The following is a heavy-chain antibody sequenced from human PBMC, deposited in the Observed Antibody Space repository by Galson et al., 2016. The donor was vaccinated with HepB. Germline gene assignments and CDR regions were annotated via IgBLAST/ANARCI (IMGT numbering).Heavy chain of an antibody. V-gene: IGHV5-51*01. J-gene: IGHJ6*02. Sequence: QSGAEVKKPGESLKISCKGSGYRFSSYWIAWVRQMPGKGLEWMGVIYPADSDITYSPSFQGQVTISADKSISTAYLQWSSLKASDTAIYYCARQPAAAGTIYYYYGMDVWGQGTTVTVSS. CDR2: IYPADSDI. D-gene: IGHD6-13*01. CDR1: GYRFSSYW. CDR3: ARQPAAAGTIYYYYGMDV.